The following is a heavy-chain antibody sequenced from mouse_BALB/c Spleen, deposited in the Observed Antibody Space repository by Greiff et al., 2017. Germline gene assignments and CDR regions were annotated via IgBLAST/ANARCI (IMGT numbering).Heavy chain of an antibody. D-gene: IGHD2-2*01. CDR2: IRNKANGYTT. V-gene: IGHV7-3*02. CDR1: GFTFTDYY. CDR3: ARGEGDYGYVAWFAY. J-gene: IGHJ3*01. Sequence: DVQLVESGGGLVQPGGSLRLSCATSGFTFTDYYMSWVRQPPGQALEWLGFIRNKANGYTTEYSASVKGRFTISRDNSQSFLYLQMNTLRAEDSATYYCARGEGDYGYVAWFAYWGQGTLVTVSA.